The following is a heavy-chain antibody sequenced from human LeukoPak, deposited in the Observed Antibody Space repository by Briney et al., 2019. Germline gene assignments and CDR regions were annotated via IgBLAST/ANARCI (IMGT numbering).Heavy chain of an antibody. CDR1: GGFISSYY. J-gene: IGHJ4*02. V-gene: IGHV4-59*08. CDR3: ARGPTYQPIDY. D-gene: IGHD2-2*01. CDR2: IYYSGST. Sequence: SETLSLTCTVSGGFISSYYWSWMRQPPQQGLEWIGYIYYSGSTNYNPSLKSRVTISVDTSKNHFSLKLSSVTAADTAVYYCARGPTYQPIDYWGQGTLVTVSS.